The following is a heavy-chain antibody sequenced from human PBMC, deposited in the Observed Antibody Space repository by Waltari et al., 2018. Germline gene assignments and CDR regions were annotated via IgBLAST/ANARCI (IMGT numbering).Heavy chain of an antibody. CDR1: GDSISSGSYH. CDR2: IYTRGST. D-gene: IGHD3-3*02. Sequence: QLQLQESGPGLVKPSQTLSLTCTVSGDSISSGSYHWSWIRQPAGKGLEWIGRIYTRGSTNYNPSLKSRVTISIDPSRNHFSLKLSSVTAADMAVYYCARDLSPPNWFDPWGQGTLVTVSS. V-gene: IGHV4-61*02. CDR3: ARDLSPPNWFDP. J-gene: IGHJ5*02.